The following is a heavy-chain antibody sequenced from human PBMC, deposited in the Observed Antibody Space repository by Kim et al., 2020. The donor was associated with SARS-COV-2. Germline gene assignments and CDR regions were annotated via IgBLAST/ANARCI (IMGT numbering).Heavy chain of an antibody. V-gene: IGHV3-21*01. CDR2: ISSSSSYI. D-gene: IGHD3-16*01. J-gene: IGHJ3*02. CDR3: ARDYEVAFYI. Sequence: SISSSSSYIYYADSVKGRFTISRDNAKNSLYLQMKSLRAEDTAVYYCARDYEVAFYIWGQGTMVT.